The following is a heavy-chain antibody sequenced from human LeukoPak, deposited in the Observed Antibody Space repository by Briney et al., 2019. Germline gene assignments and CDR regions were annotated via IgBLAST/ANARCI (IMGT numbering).Heavy chain of an antibody. CDR3: ARDKETHYDILTRTSYFHP. V-gene: IGHV3-21*01. Sequence: GGSLRLSCAASGFTFSSYSMNWVRQAPGKGLEWVSSICNSSSYIYYADSVKGRFTISRDNSENSLYLQMNSLRAEDKAVYYCARDKETHYDILTRTSYFHPWGPGTLVTVSS. CDR2: ICNSSSYI. D-gene: IGHD3-9*01. CDR1: GFTFSSYS. J-gene: IGHJ5*02.